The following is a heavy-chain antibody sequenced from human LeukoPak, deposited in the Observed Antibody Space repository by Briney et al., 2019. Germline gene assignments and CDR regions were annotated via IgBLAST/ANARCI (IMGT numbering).Heavy chain of an antibody. V-gene: IGHV4-4*07. Sequence: SETLSLTCTVSIGSLNSYFWTWVRQPAGKGLEWIGRVSDTGRAYYNPSLESRVTISLDTSKNQFSLKVTSVTAADTAVYYCARGKEMTRTSGYYSFDFWGLGTLVSVSS. J-gene: IGHJ4*02. CDR2: VSDTGRA. D-gene: IGHD3-9*01. CDR3: ARGKEMTRTSGYYSFDF. CDR1: IGSLNSYF.